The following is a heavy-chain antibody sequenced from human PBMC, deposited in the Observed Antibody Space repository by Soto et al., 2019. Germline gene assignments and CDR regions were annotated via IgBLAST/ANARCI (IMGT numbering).Heavy chain of an antibody. CDR3: ARGTVVVVGAAFDI. D-gene: IGHD2-15*01. CDR2: INPNSGGT. J-gene: IGHJ3*02. Sequence: EASVKVSCTASGYTFTGYYMHWVRQAPGQGLEWMGWINPNSGGTNYAQKFQGWVTMTRDTSISTAYMELSRLRSDDTAVYYCARGTVVVVGAAFDIWGQGTMVTVSS. CDR1: GYTFTGYY. V-gene: IGHV1-2*04.